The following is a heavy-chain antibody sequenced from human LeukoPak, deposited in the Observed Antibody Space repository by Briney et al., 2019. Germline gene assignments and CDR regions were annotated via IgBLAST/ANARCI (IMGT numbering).Heavy chain of an antibody. D-gene: IGHD6-19*01. CDR3: VREGGSDWYSGWFDP. V-gene: IGHV3-9*01. CDR2: ISWNSGSI. Sequence: GGSLRLSCAASGFTFDDYAVHWVRQAPGKGLEWVSGISWNSGSIGYADSVKGRFTISRDNAENSLYLQMNSLRVEDTAVYYCVREGGSDWYSGWFDPWGQGTLVTVSS. CDR1: GFTFDDYA. J-gene: IGHJ5*02.